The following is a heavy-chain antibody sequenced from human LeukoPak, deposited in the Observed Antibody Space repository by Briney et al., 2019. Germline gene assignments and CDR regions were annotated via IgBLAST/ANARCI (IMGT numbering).Heavy chain of an antibody. Sequence: ASVKVSCTASGYTFTSYYMHWVRQAPGQGLEWMGIINPSGGSTSYAQKFQGRVTMTRDTSTSTVYMELSSLRSEDTAVYYCARARRFGVVINYFDYWGQGTLVTVSS. CDR1: GYTFTSYY. D-gene: IGHD3-3*01. CDR2: INPSGGST. J-gene: IGHJ4*02. CDR3: ARARRFGVVINYFDY. V-gene: IGHV1-46*01.